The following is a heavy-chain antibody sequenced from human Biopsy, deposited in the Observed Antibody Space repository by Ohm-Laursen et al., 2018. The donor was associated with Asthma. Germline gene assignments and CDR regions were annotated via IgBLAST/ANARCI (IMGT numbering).Heavy chain of an antibody. V-gene: IGHV3-53*01. D-gene: IGHD4-17*01. CDR3: TRTTTVTTTYAMDV. J-gene: IGHJ6*02. CDR1: EFSVSSSY. CDR2: IYNDGRA. Sequence: SLRLSCSASEFSVSSSYMSWVRQAPGKGLEWVSVIYNDGRAYYADSVKGRLTVSRDNSKNTLFLQMNSLRAEDTAVYYCTRTTTVTTTYAMDVWGRGTTVTVSS.